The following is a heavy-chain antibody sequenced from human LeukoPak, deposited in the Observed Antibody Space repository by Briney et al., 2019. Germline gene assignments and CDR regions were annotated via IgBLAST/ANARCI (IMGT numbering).Heavy chain of an antibody. D-gene: IGHD4-23*01. CDR1: GFTFSGYW. J-gene: IGHJ3*02. V-gene: IGHV3-74*01. CDR2: INTDGSTT. Sequence: PGGSLRLSCAAPGFTFSGYWMHWVRHVPGEGLVWVSRINTDGSTTSYADSVKGRFTISRDNAENTLYLQMNSLRAEDTAVYHCVSHVYGGSPFDIWGQGTMVTVSS. CDR3: VSHVYGGSPFDI.